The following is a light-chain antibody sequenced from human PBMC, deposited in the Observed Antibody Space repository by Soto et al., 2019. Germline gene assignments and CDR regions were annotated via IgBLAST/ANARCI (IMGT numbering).Light chain of an antibody. CDR3: QQYGSSPVTT. CDR1: QSVSSSY. V-gene: IGKV3-20*01. Sequence: EIVLTQSPGTLSLSPGERGTLSCRASQSVSSSYLAWYQQKPGQAPRLLIYGASSRATGIPDRFSGSGSGTDFTLTISRLEPEDFAVYYCQQYGSSPVTTFGQGTKVEIK. CDR2: GAS. J-gene: IGKJ1*01.